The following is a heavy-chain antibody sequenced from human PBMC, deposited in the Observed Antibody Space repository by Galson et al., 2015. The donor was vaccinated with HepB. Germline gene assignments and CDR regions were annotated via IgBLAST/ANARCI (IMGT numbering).Heavy chain of an antibody. V-gene: IGHV3-33*01. D-gene: IGHD3-3*01. CDR1: GFTFSSYG. J-gene: IGHJ6*02. CDR3: ARDGTDFWSGYSHRYGMDV. Sequence: SLRLSCAASGFTFSSYGMHWVRQAPGKGLEWVAVIWYDGSNKYYADSVKGRFTISRDNSRNTLYLQMNSLRAEDTAVYYCARDGTDFWSGYSHRYGMDVWGQGTTVTVSS. CDR2: IWYDGSNK.